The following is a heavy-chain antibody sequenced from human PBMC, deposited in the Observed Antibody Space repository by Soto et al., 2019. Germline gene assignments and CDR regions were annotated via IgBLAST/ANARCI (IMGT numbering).Heavy chain of an antibody. Sequence: QVQLQESGPGLVKPSETLSLTCTVSGGSVTSGSYYWSWIRQPPGKELEWIGFVNYNGITNYNPYLKGRVSISRDTSRNRFSLKLSSVTAADTAVYYCARFNWGYCSGGSCYSGDYYYYGMDVWGQGTTVTVSS. CDR2: VNYNGIT. CDR1: GGSVTSGSYY. D-gene: IGHD2-15*01. V-gene: IGHV4-61*01. J-gene: IGHJ6*02. CDR3: ARFNWGYCSGGSCYSGDYYYYGMDV.